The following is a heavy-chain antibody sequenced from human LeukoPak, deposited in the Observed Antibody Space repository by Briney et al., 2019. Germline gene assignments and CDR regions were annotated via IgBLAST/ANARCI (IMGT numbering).Heavy chain of an antibody. D-gene: IGHD6-19*01. J-gene: IGHJ3*02. CDR2: IIPILGIA. Sequence: SVKVSCKASGGTFSSYAISWVRQAPGQGLEWMGRIIPILGIANYAQKFQGRVTITADKSTSTAYMELRSLRSDGTAVYYCAREGQWRAFDIWGQGTMVTVSS. CDR3: AREGQWRAFDI. CDR1: GGTFSSYA. V-gene: IGHV1-69*04.